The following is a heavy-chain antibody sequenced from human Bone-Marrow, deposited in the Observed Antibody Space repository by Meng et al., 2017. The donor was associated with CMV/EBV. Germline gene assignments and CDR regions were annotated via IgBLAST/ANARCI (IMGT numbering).Heavy chain of an antibody. D-gene: IGHD2-2*01. CDR3: ARDGAVPAAISHFHH. J-gene: IGHJ1*01. Sequence: GESLKISCASSRLTFSSYWMSWVRQAPGKGLEWVAVISYDGDKKFYTDSVKGRFTISRDNSKNTLILQMNSLRTEDTAVYYCARDGAVPAAISHFHHWGQGTLVTVSS. CDR2: ISYDGDKK. V-gene: IGHV3-30*03. CDR1: RLTFSSYW.